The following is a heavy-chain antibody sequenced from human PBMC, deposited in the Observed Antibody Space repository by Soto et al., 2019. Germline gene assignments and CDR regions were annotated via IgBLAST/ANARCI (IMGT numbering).Heavy chain of an antibody. Sequence: QLQLQESGPGLVKPSETLSLTCTVSGGSINSGPYSWGWIRQPPGKGLEWIGTFYHRGSTHHNPSFEGRVTISVDASTNQYSLKVRSVHAADTAVYYCARLRCSYTFSGCNGDYAMDVWGRGTTVTVSS. J-gene: IGHJ6*02. CDR2: FYHRGST. V-gene: IGHV4-39*01. CDR1: GGSINSGPYS. D-gene: IGHD5-12*01. CDR3: ARLRCSYTFSGCNGDYAMDV.